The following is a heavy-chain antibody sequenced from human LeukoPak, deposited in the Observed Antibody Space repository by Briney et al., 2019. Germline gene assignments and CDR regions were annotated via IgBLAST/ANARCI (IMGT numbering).Heavy chain of an antibody. J-gene: IGHJ4*02. CDR1: GGSISSSSYY. Sequence: SETLSLTCAVSGGSISSSSYYWGWIRQPPGKGLEWIGSIYYSGSTYYNPSLKSRVTISVDTSKNQFSLKLTSVTAADTAVYYCARAPEYGLYYFDYWGQGTLVTVSS. CDR2: IYYSGST. V-gene: IGHV4-39*07. D-gene: IGHD1-14*01. CDR3: ARAPEYGLYYFDY.